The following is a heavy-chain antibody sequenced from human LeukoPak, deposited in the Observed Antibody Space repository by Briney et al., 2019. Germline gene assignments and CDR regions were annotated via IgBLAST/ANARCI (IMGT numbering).Heavy chain of an antibody. CDR1: GYSFTNYW. Sequence: GESLKISCKASGYSFTNYWIGWVRQMPGKGLEWMGIIYTVDSDTTYSPSFQGQVTISADKSISTAYLQLSSLRASDTAMYYCARGSSTWYFDYWGQGTLVTASS. CDR3: ARGSSTWYFDY. D-gene: IGHD6-13*01. J-gene: IGHJ4*02. CDR2: IYTVDSDT. V-gene: IGHV5-51*01.